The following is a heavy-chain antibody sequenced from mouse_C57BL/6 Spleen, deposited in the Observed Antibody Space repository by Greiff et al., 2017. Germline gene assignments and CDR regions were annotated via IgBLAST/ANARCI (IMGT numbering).Heavy chain of an antibody. CDR2: IDPSDSET. J-gene: IGHJ2*01. CDR3: ARSSNSYFDY. V-gene: IGHV1-52*01. CDR1: GYTFTSYW. D-gene: IGHD2-5*01. Sequence: QVQLQQSGAELVRPGSSVKLSCKASGYTFTSYWLHWVKQRPIQGLEWICNIDPSDSETHSNQKFKDKATLTVDKSSSTAYMQLSSLTSEDSAVYYCARSSNSYFDYWGQGTTLTVSS.